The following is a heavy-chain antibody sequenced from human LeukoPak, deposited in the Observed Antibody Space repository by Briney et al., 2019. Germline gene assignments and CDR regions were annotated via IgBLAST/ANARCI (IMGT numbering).Heavy chain of an antibody. CDR1: GYTFTGYY. CDR3: ARVVTIFGVVIMHDAFDI. J-gene: IGHJ3*02. V-gene: IGHV1-18*04. CDR2: ISAYNGNT. Sequence: ASVKVSCKASGYTFTGYYMHWVRQAPGQGLEWMGWISAYNGNTNYAQKLQGRVTMTTDTSTSTAYMELRSLRSDDTAVYYCARVVTIFGVVIMHDAFDIWGQGTMVTVSS. D-gene: IGHD3-3*01.